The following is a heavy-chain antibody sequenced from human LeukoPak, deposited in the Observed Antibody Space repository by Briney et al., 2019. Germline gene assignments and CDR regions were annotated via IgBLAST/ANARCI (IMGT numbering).Heavy chain of an antibody. CDR1: GGSISTYD. V-gene: IGHV4-59*08. Sequence: ASETLSLTCTVSGGSISTYDWSWVRRPPGEGLEWIGCIYYNGISNYNPSLKSRVTISVDTSKNQFSLNLSSVSAADTAVYYCARGGNYYAHWGQGTLVTVSS. CDR3: ARGGNYYAH. D-gene: IGHD1-26*01. CDR2: IYYNGIS. J-gene: IGHJ4*02.